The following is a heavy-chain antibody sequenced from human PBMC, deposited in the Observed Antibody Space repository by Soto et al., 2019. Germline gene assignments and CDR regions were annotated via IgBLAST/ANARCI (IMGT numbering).Heavy chain of an antibody. V-gene: IGHV3-23*01. CDR1: GFVFKNFA. CDR2: IRGTGLNT. CDR3: AKRASPANIDNWFDP. J-gene: IGHJ5*02. Sequence: GGFLRLSCVGSGFVFKNFAINWVRQPPGKGLEWVSVIRGTGLNTYYAASVKGRFNISRDNSKNTVYLQMDSLKVEDTAVYYCAKRASPANIDNWFDPWGPGTQVTVSS.